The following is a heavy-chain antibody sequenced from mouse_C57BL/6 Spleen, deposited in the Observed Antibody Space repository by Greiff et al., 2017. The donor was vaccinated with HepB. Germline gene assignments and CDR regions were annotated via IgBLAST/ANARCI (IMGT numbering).Heavy chain of an antibody. Sequence: QVQLQQSGAELMKPGASVKLSCKATGYTFTGYWIEWVKQRPGHGLEWIGEILPGSGSTNYNEKFKGKATFTADTSSNTAYMQLSSLTTEDSAIYYCARHDDYDEAWFAYWGQGTLVTVSA. D-gene: IGHD2-4*01. CDR2: ILPGSGST. CDR1: GYTFTGYW. CDR3: ARHDDYDEAWFAY. V-gene: IGHV1-9*01. J-gene: IGHJ3*01.